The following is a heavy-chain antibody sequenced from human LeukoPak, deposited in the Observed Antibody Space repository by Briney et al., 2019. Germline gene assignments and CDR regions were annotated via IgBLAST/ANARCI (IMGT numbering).Heavy chain of an antibody. CDR1: GGSISSYY. V-gene: IGHV4-59*01. CDR3: ARVGGGGYAPINWFDP. Sequence: SETLSLTCTVSGGSISSYYWSWIRQPPGKGLEWIGCIYYSGSTNYNPSLKSRVTISVDTSKNQFSLKLSSVTAADTAVYYCARVGGGGYAPINWFDPWGQGTLVTVSS. J-gene: IGHJ5*02. CDR2: IYYSGST. D-gene: IGHD2-2*01.